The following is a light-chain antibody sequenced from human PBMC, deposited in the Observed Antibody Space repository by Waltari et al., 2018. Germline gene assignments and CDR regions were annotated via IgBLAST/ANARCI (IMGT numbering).Light chain of an antibody. Sequence: EVVMTQSPDTLSVSPGGRATLSCRASQSIATNLAWYQQRRGQAPRLLIFDASTRATSISGRFSGSGSGTEFPLTISSLQSDDSAVYYCQQYNRWPPITFGQGTRLEIK. J-gene: IGKJ5*01. CDR3: QQYNRWPPIT. CDR1: QSIATN. V-gene: IGKV3-15*01. CDR2: DAS.